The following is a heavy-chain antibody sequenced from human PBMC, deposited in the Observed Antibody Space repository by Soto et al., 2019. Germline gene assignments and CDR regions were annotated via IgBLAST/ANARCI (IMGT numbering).Heavy chain of an antibody. Sequence: GGSLRLSCAASGFTFSSYAMSWVRQAPGGGLEWVSAVSRSGDNTYYADSVKGRFTISRDNSKNTLYLQVNSLRVEDTAIYYCAKDFANSDVVSGYPTFGNWGQGTLATVSS. D-gene: IGHD3-22*01. J-gene: IGHJ4*02. CDR2: VSRSGDNT. CDR3: AKDFANSDVVSGYPTFGN. CDR1: GFTFSSYA. V-gene: IGHV3-23*01.